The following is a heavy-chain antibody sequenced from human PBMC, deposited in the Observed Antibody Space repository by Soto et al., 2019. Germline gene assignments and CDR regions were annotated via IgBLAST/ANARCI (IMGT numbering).Heavy chain of an antibody. J-gene: IGHJ4*02. V-gene: IGHV3-30-3*01. CDR3: AREISCSGGSCYSSEFDY. D-gene: IGHD2-15*01. CDR1: GFTFSSYA. CDR2: ISYDGSNK. Sequence: GGSLRLSCAASGFTFSSYAMHWVRQAPGKGLEWVAVISYDGSNKYYADSVKGRFTISRDNSKNTLYLQMNSLRAEDTAVYYCAREISCSGGSCYSSEFDYWGQGTLVTVSS.